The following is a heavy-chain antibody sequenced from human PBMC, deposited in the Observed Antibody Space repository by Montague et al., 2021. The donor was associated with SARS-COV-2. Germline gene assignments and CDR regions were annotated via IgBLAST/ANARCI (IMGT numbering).Heavy chain of an antibody. J-gene: IGHJ5*02. CDR2: IKEDGSDK. Sequence: SLRLSCAASGFTFSSYWMTWVRQAPGKGLEWVANIKEDGSDKYYVDSVKGRFTISRENAKNSLYLQMNSLRAEDTAMYYCARLKYTTSGGNWLDPWGQGTLVTVSS. V-gene: IGHV3-7*01. D-gene: IGHD2-2*01. CDR3: ARLKYTTSGGNWLDP. CDR1: GFTFSSYW.